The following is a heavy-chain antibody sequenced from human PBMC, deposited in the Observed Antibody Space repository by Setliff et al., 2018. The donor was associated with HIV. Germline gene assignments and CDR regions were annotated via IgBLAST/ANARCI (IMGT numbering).Heavy chain of an antibody. CDR1: GGSMSSSSYY. D-gene: IGHD3-10*01. J-gene: IGHJ4*02. V-gene: IGHV4-39*01. Sequence: SETLSLTCTVSGGSMSSSSYYWSWIRQTPDKGLEWIGIIYYSGATYYNPPLTSRVTISVDTSRNQFSLKLKSVTAADTAAYYCARLGYVSGGFYKTPGPYYFDYWGQGALVTVSS. CDR3: ARLGYVSGGFYKTPGPYYFDY. CDR2: IYYSGAT.